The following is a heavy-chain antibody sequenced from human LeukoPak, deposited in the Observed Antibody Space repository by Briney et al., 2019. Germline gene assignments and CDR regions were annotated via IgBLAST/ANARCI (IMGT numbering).Heavy chain of an antibody. CDR3: ARQGGYSSSPDY. D-gene: IGHD6-13*01. Sequence: SETLSLTCTVSGGSISSYYWSWIRQPPGKGLEWIGYIYYSGSTNYNPSLKSRVTISVDASKNQFSLRLSSVTAADTAVYYCARQGGYSSSPDYWGQGTLVTVSS. J-gene: IGHJ4*02. CDR2: IYYSGST. CDR1: GGSISSYY. V-gene: IGHV4-59*08.